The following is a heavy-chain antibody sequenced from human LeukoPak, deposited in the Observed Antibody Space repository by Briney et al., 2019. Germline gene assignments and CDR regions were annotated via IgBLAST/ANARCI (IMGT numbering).Heavy chain of an antibody. Sequence: PSETLSLTCTVSGYSISNNYYWNWMRQPPGKGLEWIGSVSHSGSTSYSPSLKSRVTISLDTSKNQFSLNLSSVTAADTAMYYCSRGLQVWSRDPFDYWGQGTLVTVSS. J-gene: IGHJ4*02. D-gene: IGHD3-16*01. CDR1: GYSISNNYY. CDR3: SRGLQVWSRDPFDY. CDR2: VSHSGST. V-gene: IGHV4-38-2*02.